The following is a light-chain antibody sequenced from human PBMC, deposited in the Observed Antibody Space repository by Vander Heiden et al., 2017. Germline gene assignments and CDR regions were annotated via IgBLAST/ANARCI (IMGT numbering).Light chain of an antibody. V-gene: IGKV3-20*01. Sequence: EIVLTQSPGTLSLSPGERATLSYRASQSVSSSYLAWYQQPPGQAPRLLIYGASSRATDIPDRFSGSGSGKDFTLTISRLEPEEFAVYYCQQYGSSTITFGQGTQLEIK. CDR1: QSVSSSY. CDR3: QQYGSSTIT. J-gene: IGKJ5*01. CDR2: GAS.